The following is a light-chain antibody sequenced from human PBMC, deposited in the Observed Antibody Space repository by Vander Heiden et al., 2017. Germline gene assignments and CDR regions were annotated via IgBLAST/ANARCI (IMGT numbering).Light chain of an antibody. CDR1: QSVSSY. Sequence: EIVLTQSPATLSLSPGEGATLSCRASQSVSSYLAWYQQKPGQAPRLLIYDASNRATGIPARFSGSGSGTDFTLTISSLEPEDFAVYYCQQRSNWHTFGGGTKVEIK. CDR2: DAS. CDR3: QQRSNWHT. V-gene: IGKV3-11*01. J-gene: IGKJ4*01.